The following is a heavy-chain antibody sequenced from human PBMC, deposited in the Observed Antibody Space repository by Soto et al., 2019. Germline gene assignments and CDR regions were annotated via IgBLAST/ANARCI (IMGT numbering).Heavy chain of an antibody. CDR3: ERTRYCSGGSCNYYYYYYMDV. CDR1: GGSISSYY. J-gene: IGHJ6*03. CDR2: IYYSGST. Sequence: SETLSLTCTVSGGSISSYYWSWIRQPPGKGLEWIGYIYYSGSTNYNPSLKSRVTISVDTSKNQFSLKLSSVTAADTAVYYCERTRYCSGGSCNYYYYYYMDVWGKGTTVTVSS. V-gene: IGHV4-59*08. D-gene: IGHD2-15*01.